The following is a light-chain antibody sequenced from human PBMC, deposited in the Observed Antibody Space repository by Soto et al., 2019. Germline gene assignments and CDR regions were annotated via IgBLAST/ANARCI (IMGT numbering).Light chain of an antibody. J-gene: IGKJ2*01. Sequence: EIVLTQSPGTLSLSPGERATLSCRASQSVGSNYLAWYQQKPGQAPRLLIYDGSSRATGIPDRISGSGSGTDFTLTSSRLEPEDVAVYFCQHYGSSRGTVGQGTKLDIK. CDR3: QHYGSSRGT. V-gene: IGKV3-20*01. CDR1: QSVGSNY. CDR2: DGS.